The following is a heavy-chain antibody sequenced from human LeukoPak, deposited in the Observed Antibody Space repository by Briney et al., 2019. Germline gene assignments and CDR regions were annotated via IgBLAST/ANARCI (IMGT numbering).Heavy chain of an antibody. D-gene: IGHD2-2*01. J-gene: IGHJ4*02. V-gene: IGHV3-23*01. CDR3: AKGRGSTSIYDY. CDR2: ISDSGGST. CDR1: GFTFSSNA. Sequence: GGSLRLSCAASGFTFSSNAVSWVRQAPGKGLEWVSFISDSGGSTYYADSVKGRFAISRDNSKNTLYLQMNSLRDEDTAAYYCAKGRGSTSIYDYWGQGTLVTVSS.